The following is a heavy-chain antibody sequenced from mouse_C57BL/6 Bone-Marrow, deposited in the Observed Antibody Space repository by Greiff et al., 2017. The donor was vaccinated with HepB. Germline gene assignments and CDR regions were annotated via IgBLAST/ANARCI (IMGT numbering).Heavy chain of an antibody. Sequence: EVQGVESGGGLVKPGGSLKLSCAASGFTFSSYAMSWVRQTPEKRLEWVATISDGGSYTYYPDNVKGRFTISRDNAKNNLYLQMSHLKSEDTAMYYCASITTVVATHWGRGTLVTVSA. CDR2: ISDGGSYT. D-gene: IGHD1-1*01. CDR3: ASITTVVATH. J-gene: IGHJ3*01. CDR1: GFTFSSYA. V-gene: IGHV5-4*01.